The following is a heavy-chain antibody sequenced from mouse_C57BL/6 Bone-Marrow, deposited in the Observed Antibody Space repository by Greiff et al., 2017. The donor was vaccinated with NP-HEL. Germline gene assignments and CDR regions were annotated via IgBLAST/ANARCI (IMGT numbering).Heavy chain of an antibody. CDR2: IDPENGDT. CDR3: TTPYYYGSSHPHWYFDV. J-gene: IGHJ1*03. D-gene: IGHD1-1*01. Sequence: EVQLQQSGAELVRPGASVKLSCTASGFNIKDDYMHWVKQRPEQGLEWIGWIDPENGDTEYASKFKGKATITADTSSNTAYLQLSSLTSEDTAVYYCTTPYYYGSSHPHWYFDVWGTGTTVTVSS. V-gene: IGHV14-4*01. CDR1: GFNIKDDY.